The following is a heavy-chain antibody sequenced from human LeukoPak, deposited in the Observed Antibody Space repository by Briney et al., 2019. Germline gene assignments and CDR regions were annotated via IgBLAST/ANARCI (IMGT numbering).Heavy chain of an antibody. D-gene: IGHD4-17*01. CDR3: ARDERERWKIYGDYCPYY. Sequence: GASVKVSCKASGYSFTGYYMHWVRQAPGQGLEWMGIINPSGGSTSYAQKFQGRVTMTRDTSTSTVYMELSSLRSEDTAVYYCARDERERWKIYGDYCPYYWGQGTLVTVSS. J-gene: IGHJ4*02. CDR2: INPSGGST. V-gene: IGHV1-46*01. CDR1: GYSFTGYY.